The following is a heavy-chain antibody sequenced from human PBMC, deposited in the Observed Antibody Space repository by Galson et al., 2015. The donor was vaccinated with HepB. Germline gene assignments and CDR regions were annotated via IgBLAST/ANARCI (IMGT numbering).Heavy chain of an antibody. CDR1: GFTFTKYY. D-gene: IGHD3-9*01. Sequence: SVTVSCKASGFTFTKYYIHWVRQAPGQGLEWMGILNPRAYSTTYAQKFQGRLTMTRDTSTTTVYMELSSLRSEDTAVYYCATRVDSVFDYWGQGTLVTVSS. V-gene: IGHV1-46*03. CDR3: ATRVDSVFDY. J-gene: IGHJ4*02. CDR2: LNPRAYST.